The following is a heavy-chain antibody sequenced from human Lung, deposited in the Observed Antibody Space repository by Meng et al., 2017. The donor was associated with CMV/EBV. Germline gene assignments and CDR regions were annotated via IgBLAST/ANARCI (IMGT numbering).Heavy chain of an antibody. D-gene: IGHD1-26*01. V-gene: IGHV1-46*01. J-gene: IGHJ4*02. CDR1: GYTFTNYY. CDR2: INPSGGTT. CDR3: ARDRGVGATVPVDN. Sequence: ASVKVSXKASGYTFTNYYLHWVRQAPGQGLEWMAIINPSGGTTTYAQKFRGRVTLTRDTSTSTVYMELSSLRSEDTAMYYCARDRGVGATVPVDNWGQGTLVTVSS.